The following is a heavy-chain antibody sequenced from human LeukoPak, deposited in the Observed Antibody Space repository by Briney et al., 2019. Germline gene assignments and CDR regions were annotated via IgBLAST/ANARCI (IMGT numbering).Heavy chain of an antibody. CDR3: AKRGVVIRVILVGFHKEAYYFES. CDR2: ISDSGGRT. Sequence: GGALRLSCAVSGITLSNYGMSWVRQAPGKGLEWVAGISDSGGRTNYADSVKGRFTISRDNPKNTLYLQMNSLRAEDTAVYFCAKRGVVIRVILVGFHKEAYYFESWGQGALVTVSS. J-gene: IGHJ4*02. D-gene: IGHD3-22*01. V-gene: IGHV3-23*01. CDR1: GITLSNYG.